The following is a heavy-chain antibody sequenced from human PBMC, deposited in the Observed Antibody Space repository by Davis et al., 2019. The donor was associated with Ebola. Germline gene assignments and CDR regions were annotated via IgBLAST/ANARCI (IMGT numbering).Heavy chain of an antibody. CDR3: STAFNSMTDAFDF. D-gene: IGHD3-16*01. J-gene: IGHJ3*01. V-gene: IGHV3-21*01. Sequence: GESLKISCAASGFTFSNYGMHWVRQAPGKGLEWVSSISSSSNYIYYADSVKGRFTISRDNAKNSLYLQMNTLRAEDTAVYYCSTAFNSMTDAFDFWGQGTMVTVSS. CDR2: ISSSSNYI. CDR1: GFTFSNYG.